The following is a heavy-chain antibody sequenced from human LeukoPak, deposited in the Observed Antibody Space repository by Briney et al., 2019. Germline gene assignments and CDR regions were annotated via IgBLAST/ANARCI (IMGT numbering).Heavy chain of an antibody. Sequence: ASVKVSCKVSGYTLTKLSIHWVRQAPGKGLEWMGCFNPEDGETIYAQKFQGRVTMTEDTSTDTAYMELSSLRSEDTAVYYCATGPLVGATGTDYWGQGTLVTVSS. D-gene: IGHD1-26*01. CDR3: ATGPLVGATGTDY. CDR1: GYTLTKLS. J-gene: IGHJ4*02. V-gene: IGHV1-24*01. CDR2: FNPEDGET.